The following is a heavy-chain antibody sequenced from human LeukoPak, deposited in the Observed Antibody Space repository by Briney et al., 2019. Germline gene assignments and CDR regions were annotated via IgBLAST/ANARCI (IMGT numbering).Heavy chain of an antibody. CDR3: AGDDFPYYFEY. D-gene: IGHD3-3*01. J-gene: IGHJ4*02. V-gene: IGHV3-11*04. CDR2: ISGGGTSI. CDR1: GFPFSDYY. Sequence: GGSLRLSCAASGFPFSDYYMTWLRQAPGKGLEWVSHISGGGTSIYYADSVKGRFTISRDDAKNSLYLQMNSLRAEDTAIYYCAGDDFPYYFEYWGQGALVTVSS.